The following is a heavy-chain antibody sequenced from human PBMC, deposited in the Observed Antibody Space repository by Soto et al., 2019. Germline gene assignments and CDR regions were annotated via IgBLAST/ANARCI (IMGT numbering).Heavy chain of an antibody. D-gene: IGHD1-26*01. CDR2: IWYRGRDI. V-gene: IGHV3-33*06. Sequence: GGSLRLSCAASGFTFSDYVMHWVRQAPGKGLEWVAVIWYRGRDIFYADSVKGRFTISRDNSKNTLYLQLNSLRAEDTAVYYCAEDQGGQSGNFIFDNWGQGTLVTVSS. J-gene: IGHJ4*02. CDR1: GFTFSDYV. CDR3: AEDQGGQSGNFIFDN.